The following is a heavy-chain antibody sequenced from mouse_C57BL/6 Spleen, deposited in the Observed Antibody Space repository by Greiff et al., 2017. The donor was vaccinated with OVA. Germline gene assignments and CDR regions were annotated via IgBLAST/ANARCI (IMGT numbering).Heavy chain of an antibody. CDR2: IRSKSNNYAT. CDR1: GFSFNTYA. V-gene: IGHV10-1*01. D-gene: IGHD2-5*01. J-gene: IGHJ3*01. CDR3: VDYSNYH. Sequence: GGGLVQPKGSLKLSCAASGFSFNTYAMNWVRQAPGKGWEWVARIRSKSNNYATYYADSVKDRFTISRDDSESMLYLQMNNLKTEDTAMYYCVDYSNYHWGQGTLVTVSA.